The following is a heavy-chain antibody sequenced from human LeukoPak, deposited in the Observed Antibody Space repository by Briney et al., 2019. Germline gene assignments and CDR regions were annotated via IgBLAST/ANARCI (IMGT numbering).Heavy chain of an antibody. CDR1: GGSISSYY. V-gene: IGHV4-59*01. Sequence: SETLSLTCPVSGGSISSYYWSWLRQPPGKGLEWIGYIYYSGSTNYNPSLKSRVTISVDTSKNQFSLKLSSVTAADTAVYYCARVYSSGWYVDYWGQGTLVTVSS. D-gene: IGHD6-19*01. CDR2: IYYSGST. J-gene: IGHJ4*02. CDR3: ARVYSSGWYVDY.